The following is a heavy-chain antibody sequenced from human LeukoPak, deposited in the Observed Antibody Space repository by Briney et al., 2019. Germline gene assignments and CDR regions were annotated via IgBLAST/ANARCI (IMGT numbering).Heavy chain of an antibody. CDR3: AKAMYYYDSSGYYGY. CDR2: IRFDGSNK. Sequence: GGSLRLSCAASGFTFNRYGMHWVRQAPGKGLEWVAFIRFDGSNKYYADSVKGRFTISRDNAKNSLYLQMNSLRAEDTALYYCAKAMYYYDSSGYYGYWGQGTLVTVSS. J-gene: IGHJ4*02. CDR1: GFTFNRYG. D-gene: IGHD3-22*01. V-gene: IGHV3-30*02.